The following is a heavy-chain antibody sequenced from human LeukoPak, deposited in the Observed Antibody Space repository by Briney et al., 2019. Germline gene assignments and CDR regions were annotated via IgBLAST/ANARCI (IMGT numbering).Heavy chain of an antibody. CDR1: GFTFSSYA. D-gene: IGHD3-22*01. CDR3: AKGRPSKITMIVVVITTFDY. J-gene: IGHJ4*02. CDR2: ITGTGAST. V-gene: IGHV3-23*01. Sequence: GGSLRLSCAASGFTFSSYAMSRVRQAPGKGLEWVSAITGTGASTYYADSVKGRFTISRDNSKNTLYLQMNSLRAEDTAVYYCAKGRPSKITMIVVVITTFDYWGQGTLVTVSS.